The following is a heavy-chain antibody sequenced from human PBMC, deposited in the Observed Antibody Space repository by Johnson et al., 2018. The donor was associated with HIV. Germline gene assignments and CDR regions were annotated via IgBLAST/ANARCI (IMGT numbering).Heavy chain of an antibody. CDR1: GFTFGSYA. Sequence: VQLVESGGGVVQPGRSLRLPCAASGFTFGSYAMHWVRQAPGKGLEWVAFLSYDGSNKYYADSVKGRFTISRDNSKNTLYLQMNSLRPEDTAVYHCARVRSSVPYHYSNYPLGAFDIWGQGTMVTVSS. V-gene: IGHV3-30*04. CDR2: LSYDGSNK. D-gene: IGHD4-11*01. J-gene: IGHJ3*02. CDR3: ARVRSSVPYHYSNYPLGAFDI.